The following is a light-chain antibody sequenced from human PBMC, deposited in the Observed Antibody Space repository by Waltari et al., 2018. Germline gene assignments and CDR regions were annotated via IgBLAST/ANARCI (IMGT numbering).Light chain of an antibody. CDR1: TSNIGNYY. CDR3: GTWDISLDSYV. J-gene: IGLJ1*01. V-gene: IGLV1-51*01. CDR2: DNN. Sequence: QSVLTQPPSVSAAPGQKVTVSCSGSTSNIGNYYVSWYQQLPGTAPKLLIFDNNQPPSGIPHPFSGPNSVPAPTLGITGLQTGDEADYYCGTWDISLDSYVFGTGSKVTVL.